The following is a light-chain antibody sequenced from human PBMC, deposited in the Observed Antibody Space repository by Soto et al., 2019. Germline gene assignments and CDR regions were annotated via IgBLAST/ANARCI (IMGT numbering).Light chain of an antibody. J-gene: IGLJ1*01. V-gene: IGLV2-8*01. CDR3: SSYAGSSNV. CDR1: SSDVGGYNY. CDR2: EVN. Sequence: QSLLTQPRGASGSPGQSVAISCTGTSSDVGGYNYVSWYQQHPGKAPKLMIYEVNKRPSGVPDRFSGSKSGNTASLTVSGLQAEDEADYYCSSYAGSSNVFGTGTKVTVL.